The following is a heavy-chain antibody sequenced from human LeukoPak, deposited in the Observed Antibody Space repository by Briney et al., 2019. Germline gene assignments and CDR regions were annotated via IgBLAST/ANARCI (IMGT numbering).Heavy chain of an antibody. CDR3: ARGWGRIAVAGGPGY. J-gene: IGHJ4*02. D-gene: IGHD6-19*01. Sequence: PGESLRLSCEASGFIFSNYGMHWVRQAPGKGLEWLALIWYEGQTKFYADSVKGRFTISRDNSGNTLFLHMTNLRVEDTAVYYCARGWGRIAVAGGPGYWGQGALVTVSS. CDR1: GFIFSNYG. V-gene: IGHV3-33*01. CDR2: IWYEGQTK.